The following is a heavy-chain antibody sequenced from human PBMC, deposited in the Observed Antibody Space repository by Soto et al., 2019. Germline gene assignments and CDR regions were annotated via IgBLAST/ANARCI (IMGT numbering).Heavy chain of an antibody. CDR2: ISAYNGNT. CDR1: GYTFTSYG. CDR3: ARDSTTYYDFWSGYYTGNWFDP. D-gene: IGHD3-3*01. V-gene: IGHV1-18*01. J-gene: IGHJ5*02. Sequence: APAKVSCKASGYTFTSYGISWVRQAPGQGLEWMGWISAYNGNTNYAQKLQGRVTMTTDTSTSTAYMELRSLRSDDTAVYYCARDSTTYYDFWSGYYTGNWFDPWRQGTLVTVSS.